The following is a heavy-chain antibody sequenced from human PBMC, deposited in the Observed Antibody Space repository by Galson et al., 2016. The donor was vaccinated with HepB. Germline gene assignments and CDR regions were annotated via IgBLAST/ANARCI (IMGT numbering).Heavy chain of an antibody. D-gene: IGHD6-13*01. J-gene: IGHJ1*01. V-gene: IGHV3-66*02. CDR1: GLDVNRHL. Sequence: SLRLSCAVSGLDVNRHLMSWVRQAPGKGLEWLSVIYSGGNTNYADSVKGRFTISRDKNTVYLQMNSLRSEDTAVYYCVRDPPASSAGTWAWGQGTLVTVSS. CDR3: VRDPPASSAGTWA. CDR2: IYSGGNT.